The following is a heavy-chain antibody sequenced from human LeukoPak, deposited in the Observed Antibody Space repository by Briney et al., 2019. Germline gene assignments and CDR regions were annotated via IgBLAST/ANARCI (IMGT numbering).Heavy chain of an antibody. D-gene: IGHD4-11*01. J-gene: IGHJ4*02. CDR2: INPNSGGT. Sequence: GASVKVSCKASGYTFTVYYMHWVRQAPGPGIEWMGWINPNSGGTNYAHKFQGRVTMTRATSISKDSLELRRLRSDDTAVYYCARVGSNYRNKVFFYWGQGPLVTVSS. CDR3: ARVGSNYRNKVFFY. V-gene: IGHV1-2*02. CDR1: GYTFTVYY.